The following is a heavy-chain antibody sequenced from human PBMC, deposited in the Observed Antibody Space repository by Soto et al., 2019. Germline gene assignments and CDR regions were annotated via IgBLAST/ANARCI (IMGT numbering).Heavy chain of an antibody. Sequence: PSETLSLTCTVSGGSISSYYWSWIRQPPGKGLEWIGHIYYSGSTNYNASLKSRVTISVDTSKNQFSLKLSSVTAADTAVYYCARRAAVARGIGIDYWGQGTTVTVSS. CDR3: ARRAAVARGIGIDY. D-gene: IGHD3-3*02. V-gene: IGHV4-59*08. CDR1: GGSISSYY. CDR2: IYYSGST. J-gene: IGHJ4*02.